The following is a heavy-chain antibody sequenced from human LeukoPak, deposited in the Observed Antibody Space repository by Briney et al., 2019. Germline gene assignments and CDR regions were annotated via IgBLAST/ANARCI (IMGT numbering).Heavy chain of an antibody. J-gene: IGHJ4*02. D-gene: IGHD6-13*01. CDR2: INHSGST. CDR3: VRHIGSASGDHFDY. Sequence: KPSETLSLTCAVYGGSFSGYYWSWIRQPPGKGLEWIGEINHSGSTNYNPSLKSRVTISVDTSKNQFSLKLSSVTAADTAVYYCVRHIGSASGDHFDYWGQGTLVTVSS. CDR1: GGSFSGYY. V-gene: IGHV4-34*01.